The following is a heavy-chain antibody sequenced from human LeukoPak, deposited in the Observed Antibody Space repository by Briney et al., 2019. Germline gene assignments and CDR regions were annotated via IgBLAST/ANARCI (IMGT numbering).Heavy chain of an antibody. CDR2: IYPGDSDT. V-gene: IGHV5-51*01. D-gene: IGHD2-2*01. CDR1: GYSFTSYW. CDR3: ARLSDIVVVPARGWFDP. Sequence: GESLKISCKGSGYSFTSYWIGWVRQMPGKGLEWMGIIYPGDSDTRYSPSFQGQVTISADKSISTAYLQWRSLKASDTAMYYCARLSDIVVVPARGWFDPWAREPWSPSPQ. J-gene: IGHJ5*02.